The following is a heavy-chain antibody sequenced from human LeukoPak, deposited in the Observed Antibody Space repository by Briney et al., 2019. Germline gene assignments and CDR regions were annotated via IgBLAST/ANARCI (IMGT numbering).Heavy chain of an antibody. CDR3: AKATQWLAFDY. D-gene: IGHD6-19*01. V-gene: IGHV4-59*01. CDR2: IYYSGST. J-gene: IGHJ4*02. CDR1: DGSISSYY. Sequence: SETLSLTCTVADGSISSYYWSWIRQPPGKGLEWIGNIYYSGSTNYNPSLKSRVTISLDTSKNQLSLRLSSVTAADTAVYYCAKATQWLAFDYWGQGTLVTVSS.